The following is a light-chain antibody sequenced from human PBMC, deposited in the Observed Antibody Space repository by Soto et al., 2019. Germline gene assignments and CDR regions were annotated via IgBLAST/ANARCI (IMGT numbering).Light chain of an antibody. CDR1: QHISNY. Sequence: DIQMTQAPSSLSASVGDRVTITCQASQHISNYVNWYQQKPGKAPKLLIYDASNLETGVPSRFSGSGSGTEFTLTISSLQPDDFATYYCQQYNNYATWTFGQGTKVEIK. J-gene: IGKJ1*01. V-gene: IGKV1-33*01. CDR3: QQYNNYATWT. CDR2: DAS.